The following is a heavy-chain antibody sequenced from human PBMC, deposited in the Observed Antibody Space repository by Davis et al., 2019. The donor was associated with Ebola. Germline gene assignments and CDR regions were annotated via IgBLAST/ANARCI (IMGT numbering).Heavy chain of an antibody. J-gene: IGHJ4*02. CDR1: GFTFSLFG. Sequence: GGSLRLSCAVSGFTFSLFGMHWGRQAPGKGLEWVTDISSDGSSKNYAESVKGRFTISRDNSRNTLSLQMNSLRAEDTALYYCARIVPDWYDSSGYSRNGRFDFWGQGTLVTVFS. V-gene: IGHV3-30*03. CDR3: ARIVPDWYDSSGYSRNGRFDF. CDR2: ISSDGSSK. D-gene: IGHD3-22*01.